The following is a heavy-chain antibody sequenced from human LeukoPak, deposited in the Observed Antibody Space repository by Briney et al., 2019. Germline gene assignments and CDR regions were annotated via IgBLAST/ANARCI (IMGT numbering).Heavy chain of an antibody. V-gene: IGHV3-23*01. D-gene: IGHD2-2*01. CDR3: ARVRYCSSASCSLRYFDY. Sequence: PGGPLRLSCVTSGVAFRSFDMSWVRQAPRKVMYWVSLISARHDNTYYADSVKGRFTISRDNSKNTLYLQMNSLRAEDTAVFYCARVRYCSSASCSLRYFDYWGQGSLVTVSS. CDR1: GVAFRSFD. CDR2: ISARHDNT. J-gene: IGHJ4*02.